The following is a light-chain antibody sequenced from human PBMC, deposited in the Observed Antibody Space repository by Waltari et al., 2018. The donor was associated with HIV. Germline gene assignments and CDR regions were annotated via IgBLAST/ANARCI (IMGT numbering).Light chain of an antibody. J-gene: IGLJ3*02. V-gene: IGLV8-61*01. Sequence: QTVVTQEPSFSVSPGGTVTLTCGLNSGSVSTSYYPSWYQQTPGQTPHTLIYSTHARSAGVPDRFSGFILGSKAALTIAGAQADDESDYYCVLYMGGGIWVFGGGTKVTVL. CDR1: SGSVSTSYY. CDR3: VLYMGGGIWV. CDR2: STH.